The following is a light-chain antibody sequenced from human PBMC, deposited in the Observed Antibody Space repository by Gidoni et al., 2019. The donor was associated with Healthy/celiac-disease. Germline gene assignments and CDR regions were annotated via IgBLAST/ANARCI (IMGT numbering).Light chain of an antibody. Sequence: QSVLTQPPSVSGAPGQRVTISCTGSSSHIGAGYDVHWSQQLPGTTPKLLIYGNSHRPSGVPDLFSGSTSGTSASLAITGLQAEDEADYYCQSYDSSLSGSKVFGGGTKLTVL. CDR2: GNS. V-gene: IGLV1-40*01. J-gene: IGLJ3*02. CDR1: SSHIGAGYD. CDR3: QSYDSSLSGSKV.